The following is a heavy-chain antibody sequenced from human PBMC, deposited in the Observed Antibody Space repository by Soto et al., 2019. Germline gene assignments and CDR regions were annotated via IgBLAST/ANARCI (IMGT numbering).Heavy chain of an antibody. Sequence: GASVKPSSKAPGYTFTSYAMHWVRQAPGQRLEWMGWINAGNGNTKYSQKFQGRVTITRDTSASTAYMELSSLRSEETAVHYCAGGSPDAFDIWGKGTMVT. CDR1: GYTFTSYA. V-gene: IGHV1-3*01. J-gene: IGHJ3*02. CDR3: AGGSPDAFDI. D-gene: IGHD1-26*01. CDR2: INAGNGNT.